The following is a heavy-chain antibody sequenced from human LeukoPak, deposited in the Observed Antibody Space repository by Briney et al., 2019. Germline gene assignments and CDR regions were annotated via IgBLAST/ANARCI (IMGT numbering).Heavy chain of an antibody. J-gene: IGHJ6*02. D-gene: IGHD3/OR15-3a*01. CDR1: GGFFSGYY. CDR3: ARVDWSAVYYYYGMDV. CDR2: INHSGST. V-gene: IGHV4-34*01. Sequence: PSETLSLTCAVYGGFFSGYYWSWIRQPPGKGLEWIGEINHSGSTNYNPSLKSRVTISVDTSKSQFSLKLSSVTAADTAVYYCARVDWSAVYYYYGMDVWGQGTTVTVSS.